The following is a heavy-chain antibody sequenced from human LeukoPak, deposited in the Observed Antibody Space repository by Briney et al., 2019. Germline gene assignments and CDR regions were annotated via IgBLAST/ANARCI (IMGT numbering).Heavy chain of an antibody. CDR1: GFTFSSYS. CDR3: ARASIAVAAGLQY. J-gene: IGHJ4*02. D-gene: IGHD6-19*01. CDR2: ISSASSYI. V-gene: IGHV3-21*01. Sequence: GGSLRLSCAASGFTFSSYSMNWVRQAPGKGLEWVSSISSASSYIYYADSVKGRFTISRDNAKNSMYLQMNSLRAEDTAVYYCARASIAVAAGLQYWGQGTLVTVSS.